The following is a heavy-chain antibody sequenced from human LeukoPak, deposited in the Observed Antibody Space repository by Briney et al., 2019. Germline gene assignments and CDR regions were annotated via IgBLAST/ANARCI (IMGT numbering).Heavy chain of an antibody. V-gene: IGHV3-23*01. CDR3: AKRGVVIRVILVGFHKEANYFDS. CDR1: GITLTNYG. CDR2: ISDSGGRT. J-gene: IGHJ4*02. Sequence: PGGSLRLSCAVSGITLTNYGMSWVRQAPGKGLEWVAGISDSGGRTKYADSVKGRFTVSRDNPKNTLYPQMNSLKTEDTAVYFCAKRGVVIRVILVGFHKEANYFDSWGQGALVTVSS. D-gene: IGHD3-22*01.